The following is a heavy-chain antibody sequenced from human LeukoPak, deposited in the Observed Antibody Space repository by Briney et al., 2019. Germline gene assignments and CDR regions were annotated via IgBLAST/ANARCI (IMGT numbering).Heavy chain of an antibody. V-gene: IGHV1-18*01. J-gene: IGHJ3*02. Sequence: ASVKVSCKASGYTFTSYGISWVRQAPGQGLEWMGWISAYNGNTNYAQKLQGRVTMTTDTSTSTAYMELRSLRSDDTAAYYCARGLASSSWYGAFAIWGQGTMVTVSS. CDR2: ISAYNGNT. CDR1: GYTFTSYG. D-gene: IGHD6-13*01. CDR3: ARGLASSSWYGAFAI.